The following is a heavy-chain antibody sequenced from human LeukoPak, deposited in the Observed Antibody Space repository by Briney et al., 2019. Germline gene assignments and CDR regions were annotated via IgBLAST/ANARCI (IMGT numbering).Heavy chain of an antibody. J-gene: IGHJ4*02. CDR2: ISSSGSTI. Sequence: GSLRLSCAASGFTFSDYYMSWIRQAPGKGLEWVSYISSSGSTIYYADSVKGRFTISRDNAKNSLYLQMNSLRAEDTAVYYCARATITMIVVVTDFDYWGQGTLVTVSS. CDR3: ARATITMIVVVTDFDY. CDR1: GFTFSDYY. V-gene: IGHV3-11*01. D-gene: IGHD3-22*01.